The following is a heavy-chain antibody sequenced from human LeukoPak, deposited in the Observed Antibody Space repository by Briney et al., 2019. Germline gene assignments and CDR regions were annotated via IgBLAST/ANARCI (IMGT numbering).Heavy chain of an antibody. J-gene: IGHJ4*02. CDR1: GFTFSSYE. V-gene: IGHV3-48*03. D-gene: IGHD5-12*01. CDR3: ARGQGAYSGYDYDY. CDR2: ISSSGSTI. Sequence: GGSLRLSCAASGFTFSSYEMNWVRQAPGKGLEWVSYISSSGSTIYYADSVKGRLTISRDNAKNSLYLQMNSLRAEDTAVYYCARGQGAYSGYDYDYWGQGTLVTVSS.